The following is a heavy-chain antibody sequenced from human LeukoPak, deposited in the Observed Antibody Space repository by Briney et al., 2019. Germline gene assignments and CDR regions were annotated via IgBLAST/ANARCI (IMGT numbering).Heavy chain of an antibody. V-gene: IGHV3-48*01. J-gene: IGHJ3*01. Sequence: GGSLRLSCATSGFTFTNYGMNWVRQAPGKGLEWVSYISNSAILYADSVKSRFTISTDNARNSLYLQMNSLRAEDTAVYYCAIIGCYRGVCDFDVWGQGTMVAVSS. CDR3: AIIGCYRGVCDFDV. CDR2: ISNSAI. CDR1: GFTFTNYG. D-gene: IGHD2-21*01.